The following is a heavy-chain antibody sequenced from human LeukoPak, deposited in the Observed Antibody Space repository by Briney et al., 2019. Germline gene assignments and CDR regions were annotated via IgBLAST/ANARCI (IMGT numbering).Heavy chain of an antibody. D-gene: IGHD6-6*01. CDR2: IRYDGSNK. CDR3: AKDRVSIAARRFDY. Sequence: PGGSLRLSCAASGFTFSSYGMHWVRQAPGKGLEWVAFIRYDGSNKYYADSVKGRFTISRDNSKNTLCLQMNCERAEDTAVYYCAKDRVSIAARRFDYWGQGTLVTVSS. J-gene: IGHJ4*02. CDR1: GFTFSSYG. V-gene: IGHV3-30*02.